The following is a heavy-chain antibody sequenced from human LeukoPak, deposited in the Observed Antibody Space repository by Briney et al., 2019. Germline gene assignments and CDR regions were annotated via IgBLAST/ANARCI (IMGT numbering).Heavy chain of an antibody. J-gene: IGHJ6*02. V-gene: IGHV1-8*01. CDR2: MNPNSGNT. D-gene: IGHD3-10*01. Sequence: ASVKVSCKASGYTFTSYDINWVRQATGQGLEWMGWMNPNSGNTGYAQKFQGRVTMTRNTSISTAYMELSSLRSEDTAVYYCASRTYGSGSYYLYGMDVWGQGTTVTVSS. CDR3: ASRTYGSGSYYLYGMDV. CDR1: GYTFTSYD.